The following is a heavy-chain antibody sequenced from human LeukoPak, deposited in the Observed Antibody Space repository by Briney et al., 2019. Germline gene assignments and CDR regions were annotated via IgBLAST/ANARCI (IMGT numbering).Heavy chain of an antibody. V-gene: IGHV3-23*01. Sequence: GGSLRLSCAASGFTFSSYAMSLVRQAPGKGLEWVSAISGSGGSTYYADSVKGRFTISRDNSKNTLYLQMNSLRAEDTAVYYCAKVDYGDYGGFFDYWGQGTLVTVSS. CDR2: ISGSGGST. J-gene: IGHJ4*02. CDR1: GFTFSSYA. CDR3: AKVDYGDYGGFFDY. D-gene: IGHD4-17*01.